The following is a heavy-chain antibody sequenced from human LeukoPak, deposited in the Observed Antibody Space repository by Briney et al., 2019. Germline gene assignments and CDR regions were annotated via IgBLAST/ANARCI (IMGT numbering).Heavy chain of an antibody. Sequence: GASVKVSFKASGYTFTSYGISWVRQAPGQGLEWVGWISAYNGNTNYAQKFQGRVTITTDESTSTAYMELSSLSSEDTAVYHCARDEGYCSSTSCYTGPPQDYYYYYMDVWGKGTTVTVSS. J-gene: IGHJ6*03. D-gene: IGHD2-2*02. CDR1: GYTFTSYG. CDR2: ISAYNGNT. V-gene: IGHV1-18*01. CDR3: ARDEGYCSSTSCYTGPPQDYYYYYMDV.